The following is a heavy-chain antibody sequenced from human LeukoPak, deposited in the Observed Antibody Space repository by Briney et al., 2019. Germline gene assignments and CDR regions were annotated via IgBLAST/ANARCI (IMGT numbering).Heavy chain of an antibody. V-gene: IGHV1-2*02. Sequence: ASVNVSCKASGYTFTAYYMHWVRQAPGQGLEWMGWVNPNSGGTNYAQKFQGRVTMTRDTSISTAYMELSRLRSDDTAVYYCARDFPHDYGGKGDWFDPWGQGTLVTVSS. CDR3: ARDFPHDYGGKGDWFDP. D-gene: IGHD4-23*01. J-gene: IGHJ5*02. CDR1: GYTFTAYY. CDR2: VNPNSGGT.